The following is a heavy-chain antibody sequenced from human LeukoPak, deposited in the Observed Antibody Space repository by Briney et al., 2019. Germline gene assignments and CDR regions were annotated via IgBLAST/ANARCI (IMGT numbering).Heavy chain of an antibody. J-gene: IGHJ1*01. V-gene: IGHV3-21*04. Sequence: GGSLRLSCAASGFTFSSYSMNWVRQAPGKGLEWVSSISSTGTYMFYADSVRGRFTISRDNVKNSLFLQLNILRAEDTAVYYCARSGMAVAATPWDWGQGTLVTVSS. CDR1: GFTFSSYS. CDR3: ARSGMAVAATPWD. D-gene: IGHD6-19*01. CDR2: ISSTGTYM.